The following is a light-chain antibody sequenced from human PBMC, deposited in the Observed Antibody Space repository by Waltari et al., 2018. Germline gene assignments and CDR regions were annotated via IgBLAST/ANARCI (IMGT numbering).Light chain of an antibody. V-gene: IGKV3-20*01. CDR1: QSVWNSY. J-gene: IGKJ4*01. CDR2: GAS. Sequence: EVVLTQSPGTLSLSPGERATLSCRARQSVWNSYLAWYQQKPGQAPRLLIYGASLRATGIPERFSGSGSGTDFTLTIRSLEPEDFALYHCQQYGNSPLTFGGGTRVEI. CDR3: QQYGNSPLT.